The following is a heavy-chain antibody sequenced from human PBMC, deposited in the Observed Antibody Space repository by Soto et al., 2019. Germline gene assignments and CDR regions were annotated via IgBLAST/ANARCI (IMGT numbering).Heavy chain of an antibody. CDR1: GFTFSGSA. CDR2: IRSKANSYAT. V-gene: IGHV3-73*01. Sequence: PGGSLRLSCAASGFTFSGSAMHWVRQASGKGLEWVGRIRSKANSYATAYAASVKGRFTISRDDSKNTAYLQMNSLNTEDTAVYYCTRRYQLLYANWFDPWVQGTLVTVSS. D-gene: IGHD2-2*02. CDR3: TRRYQLLYANWFDP. J-gene: IGHJ5*02.